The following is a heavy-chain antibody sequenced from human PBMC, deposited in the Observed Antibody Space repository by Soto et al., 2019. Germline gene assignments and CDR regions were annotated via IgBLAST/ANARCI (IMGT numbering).Heavy chain of an antibody. D-gene: IGHD3-3*01. CDR3: VKDLRPNRGWFGP. Sequence: GGSLRLSCAASGFNFYNYAMTWVRQAPGKGLEWVSGISGGGTRTYYGDSVKGRFTISRDNSKNTVFLQMNSLRAEDTALYYCVKDLRPNRGWFGPWGQGTRVTVSS. V-gene: IGHV3-23*01. CDR1: GFNFYNYA. J-gene: IGHJ5*02. CDR2: ISGGGTRT.